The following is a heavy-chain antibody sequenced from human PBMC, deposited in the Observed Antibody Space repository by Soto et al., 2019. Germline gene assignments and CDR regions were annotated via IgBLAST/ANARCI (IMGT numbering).Heavy chain of an antibody. CDR1: GFTFSDYY. D-gene: IGHD3-10*02. J-gene: IGHJ6*02. CDR2: ISSSSGYT. Sequence: GGSLRLSCAASGFTFSDYYMGWIRQAPGKGLEWVSYISSSSGYTNYADSVKGRFTISRDNAKNSLYLQMNSLRAEDTAVYYCARDSDYVGDYYGMDVWGQGTTVTVSS. CDR3: ARDSDYVGDYYGMDV. V-gene: IGHV3-11*06.